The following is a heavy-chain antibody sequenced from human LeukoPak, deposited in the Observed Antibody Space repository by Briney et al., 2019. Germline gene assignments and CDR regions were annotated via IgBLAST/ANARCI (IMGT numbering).Heavy chain of an antibody. CDR1: GYTFTSYD. Sequence: ASVKVSCKASGYTFTSYDINWVRQATGQGLEWMGWMNPNSGNTGYAQKFQGRVTMTRNTSISTAYMELSSLRSEDTAVYYCARGLGITQLLVLNYYYYGMDVWGQGTTVTVSS. J-gene: IGHJ6*02. D-gene: IGHD6-19*01. CDR3: ARGLGITQLLVLNYYYYGMDV. V-gene: IGHV1-8*01. CDR2: MNPNSGNT.